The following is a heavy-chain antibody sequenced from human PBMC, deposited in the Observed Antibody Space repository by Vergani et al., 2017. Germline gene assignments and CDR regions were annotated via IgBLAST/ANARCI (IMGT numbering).Heavy chain of an antibody. J-gene: IGHJ3*02. CDR1: GYTFTSYY. CDR2: FDPEDGET. Sequence: QVQLVQSGAEVKKPGASVKVSCKASGYTFTSYYMHWVRQAPGKGLEWMGGFDPEDGETIYAQKFQGRVTMTEDTSTDTAYMELSSLRSEDTAVYYCATALQWTRGAFDIWGQGTMVTVSS. D-gene: IGHD6-19*01. V-gene: IGHV1-24*01. CDR3: ATALQWTRGAFDI.